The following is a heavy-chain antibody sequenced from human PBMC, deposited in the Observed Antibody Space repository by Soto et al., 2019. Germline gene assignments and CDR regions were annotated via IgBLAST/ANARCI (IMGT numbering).Heavy chain of an antibody. Sequence: QVQLVESGGGVVQPGGSLRLSCTTSGFTFNIYGMHWVRQAPGKGLEWVAIIWYDGSNKYYADSVKGRFTISRDNSRNTLYLQMNSLRAEDTALYYCARAERTGAYCYSWPFNYGVDVWGQGTTVTVSS. J-gene: IGHJ6*02. D-gene: IGHD2-15*01. CDR3: ARAERTGAYCYSWPFNYGVDV. CDR2: IWYDGSNK. V-gene: IGHV3-33*08. CDR1: GFTFNIYG.